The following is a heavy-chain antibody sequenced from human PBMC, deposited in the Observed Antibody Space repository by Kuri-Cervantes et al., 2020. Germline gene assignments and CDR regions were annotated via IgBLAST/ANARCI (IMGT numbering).Heavy chain of an antibody. CDR3: ARDVGDSSGYYYAPGGY. D-gene: IGHD3-22*01. CDR2: IRQDGSEK. Sequence: GESLKISCTASGFTFGEYAMSWVRQAPGKGLEWVANIRQDGSEKYYVDSVKGRFTISRDNSKNTLYLQMNSLRAEDTAVYYCARDVGDSSGYYYAPGGYWGQGTLVTVSS. J-gene: IGHJ4*02. CDR1: GFTFGEYA. V-gene: IGHV3-7*01.